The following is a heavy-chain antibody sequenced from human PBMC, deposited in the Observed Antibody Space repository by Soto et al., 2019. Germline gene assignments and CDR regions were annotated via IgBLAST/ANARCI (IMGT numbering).Heavy chain of an antibody. J-gene: IGHJ6*03. CDR2: INPNSGGT. Sequence: ASVKVSCKASGYTFTGYYMHWVRQAPGQGLEWMGWINPNSGGTNYAQKFQGWVTMTRDTSISTAYMELSRLRSDDTAVYYCARDGVAATPGYYYYYMDVWGKGTTVTVSS. D-gene: IGHD2-15*01. CDR1: GYTFTGYY. V-gene: IGHV1-2*04. CDR3: ARDGVAATPGYYYYYMDV.